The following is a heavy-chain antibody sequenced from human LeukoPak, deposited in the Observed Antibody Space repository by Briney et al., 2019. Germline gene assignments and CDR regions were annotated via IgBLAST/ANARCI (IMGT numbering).Heavy chain of an antibody. D-gene: IGHD6-19*01. J-gene: IGHJ6*03. CDR2: ITGNGATT. CDR1: GFSFSNYG. Sequence: TGGSLRLSCAASGFSFSNYGMNWVRQAPGKGLEWVSGITGNGATTYYADSVKGRFTISRDNSRNTVYLQMNSLRAEDTAVYYCAREQQWLVHKYYYYYYMDVWGKGTTVTVSS. V-gene: IGHV3-23*01. CDR3: AREQQWLVHKYYYYYYMDV.